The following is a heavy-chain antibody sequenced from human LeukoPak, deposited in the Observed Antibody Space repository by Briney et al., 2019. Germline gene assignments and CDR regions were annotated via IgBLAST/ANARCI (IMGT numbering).Heavy chain of an antibody. D-gene: IGHD4-17*01. Sequence: GGSLRLSCTASGFTFRSYEMNWVRQAPGKGREWVSYISSSGNTKYYADSVKGRFTLSRDNAKKSLYLEMNSLRAEDTAVYYCAREALTDTTFGPYDYWGQGTLLTVSS. CDR1: GFTFRSYE. CDR3: AREALTDTTFGPYDY. J-gene: IGHJ4*02. CDR2: ISSSGNTK. V-gene: IGHV3-48*03.